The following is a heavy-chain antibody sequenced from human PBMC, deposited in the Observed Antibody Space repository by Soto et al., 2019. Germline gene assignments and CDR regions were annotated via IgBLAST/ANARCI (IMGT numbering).Heavy chain of an antibody. CDR1: GFTFSSYA. Sequence: QVQLVESGGGVVQPGRSLRLSCAASGFTFSSYAMHWVRQAPGKGLEWVAVISYDGSNKYYADSVKGRFTISRDNSKNTLYLQMNSLRAEDTAVYYWAREGLGYYYYGMDVWGQGTTVTVSS. V-gene: IGHV3-30-3*01. J-gene: IGHJ6*02. CDR3: AREGLGYYYYGMDV. CDR2: ISYDGSNK.